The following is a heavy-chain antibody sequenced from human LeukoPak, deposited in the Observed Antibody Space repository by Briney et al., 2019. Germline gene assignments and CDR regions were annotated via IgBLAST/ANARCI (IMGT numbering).Heavy chain of an antibody. CDR3: AKDLRSILEGLGHYYMDV. J-gene: IGHJ6*03. D-gene: IGHD3-3*01. CDR1: GFTFSSYG. CDR2: IRYDGSNK. Sequence: GGSLRLSCAASGFTFSSYGMHWVRQAPGKGLEWVAFIRYDGSNKYYADSVKGRFTISRDNSKNTLYLQMNSLRAEDTAVYYCAKDLRSILEGLGHYYMDVWGKGTTVTVSS. V-gene: IGHV3-30*02.